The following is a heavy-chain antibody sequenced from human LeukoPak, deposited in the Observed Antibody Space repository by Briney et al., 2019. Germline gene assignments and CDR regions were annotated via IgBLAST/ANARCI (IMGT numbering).Heavy chain of an antibody. D-gene: IGHD3-10*01. CDR2: INDSGDT. J-gene: IGHJ5*02. CDR3: ARGDPSSSTLDL. Sequence: KASETLSLTCAVYGGSFSDYYWTWIRQSPGRGLEWIGEINDSGDTRSNPSLKSRVSISTDTSRNQFSLNMSSVTAADTAVYYCARGDPSSSTLDLWGQGSLITVSS. CDR1: GGSFSDYY. V-gene: IGHV4-34*01.